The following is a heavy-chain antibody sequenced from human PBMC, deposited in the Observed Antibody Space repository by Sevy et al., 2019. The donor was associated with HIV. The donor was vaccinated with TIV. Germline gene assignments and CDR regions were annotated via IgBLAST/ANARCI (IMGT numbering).Heavy chain of an antibody. D-gene: IGHD3-22*01. CDR2: IDSGGST. V-gene: IGHV3-66*01. J-gene: IGHJ6*02. CDR1: GFTVSGNY. Sequence: GESLKISCEASGFTVSGNYMAWVRLAPGKGLEWVSLIDSGGSTYYADSVKGRFTISRDNAKNTLYLQMNPLRAEDTAVYVCAGDHYYDASGYYYYYYGMDVWGQGTTVTVSS. CDR3: AGDHYYDASGYYYYYYGMDV.